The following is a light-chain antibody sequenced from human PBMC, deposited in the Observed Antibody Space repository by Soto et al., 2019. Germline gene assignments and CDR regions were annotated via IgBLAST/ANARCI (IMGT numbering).Light chain of an antibody. CDR1: QSVSSSY. Sequence: EIVLTQSPGTLSLSPGERATLSCRASQSVSSSYLAWYQQKPGQAPRLLIYGASSRATGIPDRFSGSGSGTDFTLTSRRLEPEDFAVYYCQQYGSSPPTFGQGTKLEIK. CDR2: GAS. CDR3: QQYGSSPPT. J-gene: IGKJ2*01. V-gene: IGKV3-20*01.